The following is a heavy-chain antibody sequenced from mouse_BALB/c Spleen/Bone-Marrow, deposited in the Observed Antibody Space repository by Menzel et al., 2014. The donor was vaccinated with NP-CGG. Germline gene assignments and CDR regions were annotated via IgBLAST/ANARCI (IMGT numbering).Heavy chain of an antibody. V-gene: IGHV7-3*02. J-gene: IGHJ2*01. CDR3: ARDKGNVFFDY. CDR1: GFTFTDHY. Sequence: DVQLVESGGGLVQPGGSLRLSCATSGFTFTDHYMNWVRQPPGKALEWLGFIRNKANGYTTVYSASVKGRFTISRDNSQSILYLQMNTLRAEDSATYYCARDKGNVFFDYWGQGTTLTVSS. CDR2: IRNKANGYTT.